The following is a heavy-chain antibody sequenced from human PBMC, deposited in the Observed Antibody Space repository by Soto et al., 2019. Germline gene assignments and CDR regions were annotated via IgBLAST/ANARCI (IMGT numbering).Heavy chain of an antibody. J-gene: IGHJ4*02. D-gene: IGHD2-21*01. V-gene: IGHV1-24*01. Sequence: ASVKVSCKVSGYVVIELSVHWVRQAPGKGLEWMGGFDPEDGETIFAQRFEDRVTMTADKFTDTAYMELSSLRFDDTAVYYCLSAVKLRSPEDTFDCWGPGALVTVSS. CDR2: FDPEDGET. CDR3: LSAVKLRSPEDTFDC. CDR1: GYVVIELS.